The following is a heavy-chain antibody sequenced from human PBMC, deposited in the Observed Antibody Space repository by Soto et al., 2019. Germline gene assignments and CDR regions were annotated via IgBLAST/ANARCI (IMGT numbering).Heavy chain of an antibody. CDR1: GYTFTSYY. J-gene: IGHJ6*02. D-gene: IGHD2-2*01. V-gene: IGHV1-46*01. CDR2: INPSSGST. Sequence: QVQLVQSGAEVKKPGASVKVSCKASGYTFTSYYVHWVRQAPGQGLEWMGIINPSSGSTSYAQKFQGRVTMTRDPSTSTVYMELRSLRSDDTAVYYCARGHCSSTSCYEGYYYYYGMDVWGQGTTVTVSS. CDR3: ARGHCSSTSCYEGYYYYYGMDV.